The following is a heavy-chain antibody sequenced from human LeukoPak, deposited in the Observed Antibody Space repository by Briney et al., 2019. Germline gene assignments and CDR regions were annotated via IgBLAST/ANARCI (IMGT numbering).Heavy chain of an antibody. CDR1: GYTFTNYA. CDR2: INPSTGDP. CDR3: ARAYQRLGELSLPDY. D-gene: IGHD3-16*02. Sequence: ASVKVSCKTSGYTFTNYAMNWVRQAPGQGLEWMGWINPSTGDPAYAQGFTGRFVFSLDTSVSTAYLQISSLKPEDTAVYYCARAYQRLGELSLPDYWGQGTLVTVSS. V-gene: IGHV7-4-1*02. J-gene: IGHJ4*02.